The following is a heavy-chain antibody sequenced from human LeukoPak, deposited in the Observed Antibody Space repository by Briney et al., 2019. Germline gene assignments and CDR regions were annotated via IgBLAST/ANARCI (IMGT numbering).Heavy chain of an antibody. V-gene: IGHV4-61*01. Sequence: SETLSLTCTVSGGSVSSGSYYWSWIRQPPGKGLEWIGEIYHSGSTNYNPPLTSRLTISVDKSKNQFSLKLSSVTAADTAVYYCARSGDYRFDPWGQGTLVTVSS. CDR3: ARSGDYRFDP. CDR2: IYHSGST. D-gene: IGHD7-27*01. J-gene: IGHJ5*02. CDR1: GGSVSSGSYY.